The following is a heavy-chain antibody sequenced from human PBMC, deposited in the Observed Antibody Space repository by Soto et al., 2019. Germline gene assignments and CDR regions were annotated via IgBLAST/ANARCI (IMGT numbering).Heavy chain of an antibody. J-gene: IGHJ4*02. Sequence: ASLKRSWKGSGYGFSGDGSSWGRQAPGQGLEWMGWISAYNGNTNYAQKFQGRVTITRDTSASTAYMELSSLRSEDTAVYYCATGARGGYYYDSSGYYCHYWGQGTLVTVSS. CDR2: ISAYNGNT. D-gene: IGHD3-22*01. CDR3: ATGARGGYYYDSSGYYCHY. V-gene: IGHV1-18*01. CDR1: GYGFSGDG.